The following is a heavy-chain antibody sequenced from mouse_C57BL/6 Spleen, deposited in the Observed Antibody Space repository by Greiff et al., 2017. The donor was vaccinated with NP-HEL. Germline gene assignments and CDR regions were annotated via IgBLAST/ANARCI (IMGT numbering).Heavy chain of an antibody. CDR1: GYSFTGYY. CDR3: AKPDYYAMDY. J-gene: IGHJ4*01. CDR2: INPSTGGT. V-gene: IGHV1-42*01. Sequence: VQLQQSGPELVKPGASVKISCKASGYSFTGYYMNWVKQSPEKSLEWIGEINPSTGGTTYNQKFKAKATLTVDKSSSTAYMQLKSLTSEYSAVYYCAKPDYYAMDYWGQGTSVTVSS.